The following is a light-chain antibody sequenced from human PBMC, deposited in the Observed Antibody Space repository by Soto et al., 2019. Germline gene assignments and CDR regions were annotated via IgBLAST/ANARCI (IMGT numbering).Light chain of an antibody. Sequence: DIVLTQSPGTLSLSPGERATLSCRASQSVKTKYLAWYQQKPAQAPRLLMAGVSSRATGIPDRFSGSGSGTDFNLTISRVEPEDFAVYYCQQVGTSRLVTFGPGTKVDIK. J-gene: IGKJ3*01. CDR3: QQVGTSRLVT. V-gene: IGKV3-20*01. CDR1: QSVKTKY. CDR2: GVS.